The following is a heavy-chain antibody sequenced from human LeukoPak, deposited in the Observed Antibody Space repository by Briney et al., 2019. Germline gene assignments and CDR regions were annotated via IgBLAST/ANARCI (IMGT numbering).Heavy chain of an antibody. CDR2: INNSGITI. CDR3: ARVYLERLTAGYFDH. CDR1: GFTFSDYY. Sequence: GGSLRLSCAASGFTFSDYYMSWIRQAPGKGLEWVSYINNSGITIYYADSVKGRFTISRDNSKSTLYLQMNSLRDDDSAAYFCARVYLERLTAGYFDHWGQGTQVTVSP. D-gene: IGHD2-8*01. V-gene: IGHV3-11*04. J-gene: IGHJ4*02.